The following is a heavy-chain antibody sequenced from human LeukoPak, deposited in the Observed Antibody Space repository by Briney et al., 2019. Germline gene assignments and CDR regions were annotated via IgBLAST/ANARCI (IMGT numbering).Heavy chain of an antibody. CDR3: ARGVYSGYGEDY. D-gene: IGHD5-12*01. V-gene: IGHV3-48*03. J-gene: IGHJ4*02. Sequence: GGSLRLSCAASGFTFSSYEMNWVRQAPGKGLEWVSYISSRGSTIYYADSVKGRFTISRDNAKNSLYLQMNSLRAEDTAVYYCARGVYSGYGEDYWGQGTLVTVSS. CDR2: ISSRGSTI. CDR1: GFTFSSYE.